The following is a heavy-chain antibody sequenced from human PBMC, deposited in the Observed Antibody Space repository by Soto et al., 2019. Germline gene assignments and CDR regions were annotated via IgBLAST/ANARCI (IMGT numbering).Heavy chain of an antibody. D-gene: IGHD3-10*01. CDR2: INPSGGST. CDR3: ARCTPAKSGSGSYWRNNWFDP. Sequence: ASVKVSCKASGYTFTSYYMHWVRQAPGQGLEWMGIINPSGGSTSYAQKFQGRVTMTRDTSTSTVYMELSSLRPEDTAVYYCARCTPAKSGSGSYWRNNWFDPWGQGTLVTVSS. J-gene: IGHJ5*02. V-gene: IGHV1-46*03. CDR1: GYTFTSYY.